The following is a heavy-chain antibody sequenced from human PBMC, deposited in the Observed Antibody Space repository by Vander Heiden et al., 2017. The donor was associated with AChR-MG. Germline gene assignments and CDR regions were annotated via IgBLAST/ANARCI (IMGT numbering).Heavy chain of an antibody. CDR3: AAGYYYVSGSYYTYYGMDV. Sequence: QVQLVQSGAEVKKPGSSVKVSCKASGGTFSSYVISWVRQAPGQGLEWMGRIIPVLGIANYAQKFQGRVTITADKSTSTAYMELCSLRFEETAVYYCAAGYYYVSGSYYTYYGMDVWGQGTTVTVSS. D-gene: IGHD3-10*01. CDR1: GGTFSSYV. J-gene: IGHJ6*02. CDR2: IIPVLGIA. V-gene: IGHV1-69*04.